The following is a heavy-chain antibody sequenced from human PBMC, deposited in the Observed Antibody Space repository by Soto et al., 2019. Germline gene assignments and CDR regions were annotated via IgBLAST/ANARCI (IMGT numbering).Heavy chain of an antibody. Sequence: SETLSLTCTVSGGSISSYYWSWIRRPPGKGLEWIGYIYYSGSTNYNPSLKSRVTISVDTSKNQFSLKLSSVTAADTAVYYCARARSGWYLDYWGQGTLGTVSS. CDR3: ARARSGWYLDY. J-gene: IGHJ4*02. V-gene: IGHV4-59*01. CDR2: IYYSGST. D-gene: IGHD6-19*01. CDR1: GGSISSYY.